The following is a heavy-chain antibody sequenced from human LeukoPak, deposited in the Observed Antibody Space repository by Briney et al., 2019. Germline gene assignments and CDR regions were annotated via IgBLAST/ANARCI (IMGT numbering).Heavy chain of an antibody. Sequence: PSETLSLTCAVYGGSFSGYYWSWIRQPPGKGLEWIGEINHSGSTNYNPSLKSRVTISVDTSKNQFSLKLSSVTAADTAVYYCARRSVAGKGVPFVYFDLWGRGTLVTVSS. D-gene: IGHD6-19*01. J-gene: IGHJ2*01. V-gene: IGHV4-34*01. CDR3: ARRSVAGKGVPFVYFDL. CDR1: GGSFSGYY. CDR2: INHSGST.